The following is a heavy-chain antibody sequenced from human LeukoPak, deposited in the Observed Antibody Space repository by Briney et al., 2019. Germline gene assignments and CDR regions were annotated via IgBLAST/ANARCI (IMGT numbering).Heavy chain of an antibody. V-gene: IGHV4-39*01. D-gene: IGHD1-26*01. CDR1: GGSISSSSYY. Sequence: SETLSLTCTVSGGSISSSSYYWGWIRQPPGKGLEWIGSIYYSGSTYYNPSLKSRVTISVDTSKNQFSLKLSSVTAADTAVYYCAVTAATEVGSDYWGQGTLVTVSS. CDR3: AVTAATEVGSDY. CDR2: IYYSGST. J-gene: IGHJ4*02.